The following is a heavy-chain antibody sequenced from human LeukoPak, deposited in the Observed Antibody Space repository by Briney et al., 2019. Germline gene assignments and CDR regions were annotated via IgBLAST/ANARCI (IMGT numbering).Heavy chain of an antibody. Sequence: GGSLRLSCAASGFTFSIYGMHWVRQAPGKGLEWVAIIWYDGSNKYYADSVKGRFTVSRDNSKNTLYLQMNSLRAEDTAVYYCARDGSFWRGYPYYFDYWGQGTLVTVSS. V-gene: IGHV3-33*01. CDR1: GFTFSIYG. J-gene: IGHJ4*02. CDR2: IWYDGSNK. CDR3: ARDGSFWRGYPYYFDY. D-gene: IGHD3-3*01.